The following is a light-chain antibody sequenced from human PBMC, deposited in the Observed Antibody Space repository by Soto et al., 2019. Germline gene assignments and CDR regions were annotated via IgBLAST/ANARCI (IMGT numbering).Light chain of an antibody. CDR1: QSVSSSY. V-gene: IGKV3-20*01. CDR3: QQYGSSPQT. Sequence: EIVLTQSPGTLSLSPGERATLACRASQSVSSSYLAWYQQKPGQAPRLLIYGASSRATGIPDRFSGSGSGTDFTLTISRLEPEDFAVYYCQQYGSSPQTFGQGTQLAI. J-gene: IGKJ2*01. CDR2: GAS.